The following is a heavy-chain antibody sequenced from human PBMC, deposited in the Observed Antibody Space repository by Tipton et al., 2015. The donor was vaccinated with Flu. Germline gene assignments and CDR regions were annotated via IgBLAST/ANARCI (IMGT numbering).Heavy chain of an antibody. J-gene: IGHJ4*02. D-gene: IGHD2-2*01. V-gene: IGHV4-39*07. CDR3: ATVTSFYFFFDS. CDR1: GDSFTTSSHH. CDR2: VHYTGDT. Sequence: TLSLTCTVSGDSFTTSSHHWAWIRQPPGKGLEWLGSVHYTGDTFYNPSLASRVSMSVDTSKSQFSLRLTSVTATDTAVYYCATVTSFYFFFDSWGQGTLVAVSS.